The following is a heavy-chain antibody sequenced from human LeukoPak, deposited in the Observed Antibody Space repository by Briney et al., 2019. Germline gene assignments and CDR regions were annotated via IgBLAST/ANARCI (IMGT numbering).Heavy chain of an antibody. CDR3: AKAPKRSGGSDFDF. CDR2: LSGSGGST. J-gene: IGHJ4*02. V-gene: IGHV3-23*01. Sequence: GGSLRLSCAASGFTFSSYAMSWARQAPGKGLEWVSGLSGSGGSTFYADSVKGRFTISRDNSKNTMYLQMNSLRVEDTAVYYCAKAPKRSGGSDFDFWGQGTLVTVSS. D-gene: IGHD2-15*01. CDR1: GFTFSSYA.